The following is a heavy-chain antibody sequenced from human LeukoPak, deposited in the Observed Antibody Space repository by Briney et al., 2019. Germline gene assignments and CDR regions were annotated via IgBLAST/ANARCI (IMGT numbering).Heavy chain of an antibody. J-gene: IGHJ4*02. CDR1: GYTFTVYY. Sequence: ASVKVSCKASGYTFTVYYMHWVRQAPGQGLEWMGWINPNSGGTNYAQKFQGRVTMTRDTSISTAYMELSRLRSDDTAVYYCANIAASGTMGPDFWGQGTLVTVSS. V-gene: IGHV1-2*02. CDR3: ANIAASGTMGPDF. D-gene: IGHD6-13*01. CDR2: INPNSGGT.